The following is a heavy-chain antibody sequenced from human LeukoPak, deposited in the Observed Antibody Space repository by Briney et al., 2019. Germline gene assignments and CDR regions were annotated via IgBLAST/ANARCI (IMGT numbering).Heavy chain of an antibody. J-gene: IGHJ3*02. V-gene: IGHV1-2*02. D-gene: IGHD3-22*01. CDR2: INPNSGGT. Sequence: ASVKVSCKASGYTFTGYYMHWVRQAPGQGLEWTGWINPNSGGTNYAQKFQGRVTMTRDTSISTAYMELSRLRSDDTAVYYCARSYYYDSSYWGYDAFDIWGQGTMVTVSS. CDR1: GYTFTGYY. CDR3: ARSYYYDSSYWGYDAFDI.